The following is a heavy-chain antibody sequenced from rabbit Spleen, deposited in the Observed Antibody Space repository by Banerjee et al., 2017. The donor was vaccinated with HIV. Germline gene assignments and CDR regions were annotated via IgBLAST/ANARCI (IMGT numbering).Heavy chain of an antibody. V-gene: IGHV1S45*01. D-gene: IGHD1-1*01. CDR3: ARSSELSGDDYLHL. J-gene: IGHJ4*01. CDR2: IYAGSSGST. Sequence: QEQLVESGGGLVQPEGSLALTCTASGFSFSSYYYMCWVRQAPGKGLEWIACIYAGSSGSTYYASWAKGRFTISKTSSTTVTLQMTSLTAADTASYFCARSSELSGDDYLHLWGPGTLVTVS. CDR1: GFSFSSYYY.